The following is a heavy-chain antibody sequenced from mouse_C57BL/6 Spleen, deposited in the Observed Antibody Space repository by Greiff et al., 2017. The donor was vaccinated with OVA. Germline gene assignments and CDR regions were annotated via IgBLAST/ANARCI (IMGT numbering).Heavy chain of an antibody. CDR1: GYAFSSYW. J-gene: IGHJ4*01. CDR3: AREDSRYYAMDY. Sequence: QVQLKQSGAELVKPGASVKISCKASGYAFSSYWMNWVKQRPGKGLEWIGQIYPGDGDTNYNGKFKGKATLTADKSSSTAYMQLSSLTSEDSAVYFCAREDSRYYAMDYWGQGTSVTVSS. CDR2: IYPGDGDT. D-gene: IGHD1-1*01. V-gene: IGHV1-80*01.